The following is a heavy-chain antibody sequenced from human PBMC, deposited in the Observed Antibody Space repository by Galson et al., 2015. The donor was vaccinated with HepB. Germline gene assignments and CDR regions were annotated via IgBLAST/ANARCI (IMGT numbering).Heavy chain of an antibody. V-gene: IGHV1-18*01. Sequence: SVKVSCKASGYTFTSYGISWVRQAPGQGLEWMGWISAYNGNTNYAQKLQGRVTMTTDTSTSTAYMELRSLRSDDTAVYYCARGPSYSGSYVSWFDPWGQGTLVTVSS. CDR3: ARGPSYSGSYVSWFDP. J-gene: IGHJ5*02. D-gene: IGHD1-26*01. CDR1: GYTFTSYG. CDR2: ISAYNGNT.